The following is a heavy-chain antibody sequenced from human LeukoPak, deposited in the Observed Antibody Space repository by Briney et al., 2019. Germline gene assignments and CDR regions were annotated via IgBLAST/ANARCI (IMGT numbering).Heavy chain of an antibody. CDR1: GGTFSSYA. V-gene: IGHV1-69*05. J-gene: IGHJ5*02. D-gene: IGHD6-13*01. CDR2: IIPIFGTA. CDR3: AREERYSRNINWFDP. Sequence: AASVKVSCKASGGTFSSYAISWVRQAPGQGLEWMGGIIPIFGTANYAQKFQGRVTITTDESTSTAYMELSSLRSEDTAVYSCAREERYSRNINWFDPWGQGTLVTVSS.